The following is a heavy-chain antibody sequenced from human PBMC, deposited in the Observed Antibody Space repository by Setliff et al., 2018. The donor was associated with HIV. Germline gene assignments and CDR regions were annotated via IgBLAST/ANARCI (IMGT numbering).Heavy chain of an antibody. CDR2: IIPVFGKV. CDR1: GGTFSSFG. D-gene: IGHD6-19*01. CDR3: ARSDSGWPHYQYHHMDV. V-gene: IGHV1-69*13. J-gene: IGHJ6*04. Sequence: SVKVSCKASGGTFSSFGINWIRQAPGQGLEWMGGIIPVFGKVEYAQRFQGRVKITADESTSTAYMEMSSLRSEGMAIYYCARSDSGWPHYQYHHMDVWGKGTTVTVS.